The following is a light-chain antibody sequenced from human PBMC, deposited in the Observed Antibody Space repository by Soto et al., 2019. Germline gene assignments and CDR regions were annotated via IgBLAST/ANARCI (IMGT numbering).Light chain of an antibody. Sequence: QSALTQPASVSGSPGQSITISCTGTSSDVGGYNYVSWYQQHPGKAPKLMIYEVSNRPSGLSNRFSGSKSGNTASLTISGLQADDEADYYCSSYTSSSTQVFGTGTKLTVL. V-gene: IGLV2-14*01. CDR1: SSDVGGYNY. J-gene: IGLJ1*01. CDR3: SSYTSSSTQV. CDR2: EVS.